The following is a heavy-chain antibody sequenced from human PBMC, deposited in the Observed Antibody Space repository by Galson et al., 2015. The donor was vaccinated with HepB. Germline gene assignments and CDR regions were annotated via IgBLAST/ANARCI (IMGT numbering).Heavy chain of an antibody. CDR3: VFLRGNDLKPLDY. CDR1: TFIFSTYS. J-gene: IGHJ4*02. CDR2: IGSSSTTI. D-gene: IGHD4-23*01. Sequence: SLRHSCAASTFIFSTYSMNWVRQAPGKGLEWVSYIGSSSTTIYYADSVEGRFTISRDNAKNSLYLQMNSLRPEDTAVYYCVFLRGNDLKPLDYWGQGTLVTVSS. V-gene: IGHV3-48*04.